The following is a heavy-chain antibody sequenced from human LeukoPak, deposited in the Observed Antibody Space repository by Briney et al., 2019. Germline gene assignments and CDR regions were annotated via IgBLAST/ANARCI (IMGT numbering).Heavy chain of an antibody. J-gene: IGHJ4*02. D-gene: IGHD4-17*01. Sequence: PSETLSLTCSVSGGSISSDYCSWIRQPPGKGLEWIGRIDYSGSTNYNPSLKSRVTISVDTSKNQFSLKLSSVTAADTAVYYCARHNYGDYVFYYWGQGTLVTVSS. V-gene: IGHV4-59*08. CDR1: GGSISSDY. CDR2: IDYSGST. CDR3: ARHNYGDYVFYY.